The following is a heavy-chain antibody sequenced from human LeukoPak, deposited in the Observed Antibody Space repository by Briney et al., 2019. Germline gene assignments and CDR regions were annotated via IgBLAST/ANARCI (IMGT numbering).Heavy chain of an antibody. J-gene: IGHJ4*02. CDR2: ISGSGGST. V-gene: IGHV3-23*01. CDR1: GFTFSSYA. CDR3: AKDNDYVWGSYRPKGGYFDY. D-gene: IGHD3-16*02. Sequence: GGSLRLSCAASGFTFSSYAMSWVRQAPGKGLEWVSAISGSGGSTYYADSVKSRFTISRDNSKNTLYLQMNSLRAEDTAVYYCAKDNDYVWGSYRPKGGYFDYWGQGTLVTVSS.